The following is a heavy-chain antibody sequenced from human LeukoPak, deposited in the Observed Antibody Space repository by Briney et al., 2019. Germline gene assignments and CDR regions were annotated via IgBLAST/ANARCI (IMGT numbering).Heavy chain of an antibody. CDR3: ARGRYCSSTSCYAERGYFDY. J-gene: IGHJ4*02. D-gene: IGHD2-2*01. V-gene: IGHV4-30-2*01. CDR2: IYHSGST. Sequence: SQTLSLTCAVSGGSISSGGYSWRWIRQPPGKGLEWIGYIYHSGSTYYNPSLQSRVTISVDRSKNQFSLKLSSVTAADTAVYYCARGRYCSSTSCYAERGYFDYWGQGTLVTVSS. CDR1: GGSISSGGYS.